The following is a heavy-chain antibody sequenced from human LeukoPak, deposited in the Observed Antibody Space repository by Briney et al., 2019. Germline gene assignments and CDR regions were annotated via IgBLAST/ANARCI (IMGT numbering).Heavy chain of an antibody. CDR2: IYTSGST. CDR3: ARGSSSSIWHYYYYMDV. Sequence: SETLSLTCTVSGGSISSGSYYWSWIRQPAGKGLEWIGRIYTSGSTNYNPSLKSRVTISVDTSKNQFSLKLSSVTAADTAVYYCARGSSSSIWHYYYYMDVWGKGTTVTVSS. D-gene: IGHD6-6*01. J-gene: IGHJ6*03. V-gene: IGHV4-61*02. CDR1: GGSISSGSYY.